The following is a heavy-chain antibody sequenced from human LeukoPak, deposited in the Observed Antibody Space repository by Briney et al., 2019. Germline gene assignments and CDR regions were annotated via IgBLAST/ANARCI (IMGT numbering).Heavy chain of an antibody. V-gene: IGHV5-51*01. D-gene: IGHD2-15*01. Sequence: GESLKISCKGSGYSFTSYWIGWVRQMPGKGLEWMGIIYPGDSDTRYSPPFQGQVTISADKSISTAYLQWSSLKASDTAMFYCARTDPTSGGRWYRYFDYWGQGTLVTVSS. CDR1: GYSFTSYW. CDR3: ARTDPTSGGRWYRYFDY. J-gene: IGHJ4*02. CDR2: IYPGDSDT.